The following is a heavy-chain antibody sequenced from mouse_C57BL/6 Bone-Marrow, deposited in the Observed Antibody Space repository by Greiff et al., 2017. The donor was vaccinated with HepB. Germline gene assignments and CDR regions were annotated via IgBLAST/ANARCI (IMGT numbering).Heavy chain of an antibody. Sequence: SGAELVRPGASVKLSCTASGFNIKDDYMHWVKQRPEQGLEWIGWIDPENGDTEYASKFQGKATITADTSSNTAYLQLSSLTSEDTAFDYCVIYYYSSSYAMDYWGQGNSVTVSS. CDR1: GFNIKDDY. D-gene: IGHD1-1*01. CDR2: IDPENGDT. V-gene: IGHV14-4*01. J-gene: IGHJ4*01. CDR3: VIYYYSSSYAMDY.